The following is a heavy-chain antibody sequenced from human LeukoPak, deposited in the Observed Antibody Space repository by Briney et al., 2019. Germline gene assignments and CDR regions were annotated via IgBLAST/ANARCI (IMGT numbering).Heavy chain of an antibody. V-gene: IGHV3-64*01. J-gene: IGHJ4*02. CDR2: ISSTGGST. D-gene: IGHD4-17*01. Sequence: GGSLRLSCAASGFTVSSNYMSWVRQAPGRGLEFVSAISSTGGSTYYAKSVKGRFTISRDNSKNTLYLQMGSLRAEDMAVYYCARDSTTRGVDYWGQGTLVTVSS. CDR3: ARDSTTRGVDY. CDR1: GFTVSSNY.